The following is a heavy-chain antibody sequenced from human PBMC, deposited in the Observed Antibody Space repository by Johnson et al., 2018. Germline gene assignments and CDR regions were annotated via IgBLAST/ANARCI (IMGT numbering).Heavy chain of an antibody. CDR2: ISSSSSYI. Sequence: VQLVQSGGGLVKPGGSLRLSCAASGLTFSSFSMHWVRQAPGKGLEWVSSISSSSSYIYYADSVKGRFTISRDNAKNSLYLQMNSLRAEDTAVYYCAPRIAAAEHAFDIWGQGTMVTVSS. V-gene: IGHV3-21*01. CDR3: APRIAAAEHAFDI. D-gene: IGHD6-13*01. J-gene: IGHJ3*02. CDR1: GLTFSSFS.